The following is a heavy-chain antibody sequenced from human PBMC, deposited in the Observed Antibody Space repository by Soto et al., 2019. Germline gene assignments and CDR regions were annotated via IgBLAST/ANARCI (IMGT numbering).Heavy chain of an antibody. CDR2: INPNSGGT. V-gene: IGHV1-2*02. CDR3: ARGDWNYLYYGMDV. D-gene: IGHD1-7*01. J-gene: IGHJ6*02. CDR1: GYTFTGYY. Sequence: ASVKVSCKASGYTFTGYYMHWVRQAPGQGLEWMGWINPNSGGTNYAQKFQGRVTMTRDTSISTAYMELSGLRSDDTAVYYCARGDWNYLYYGMDVWGQGTTVTVSS.